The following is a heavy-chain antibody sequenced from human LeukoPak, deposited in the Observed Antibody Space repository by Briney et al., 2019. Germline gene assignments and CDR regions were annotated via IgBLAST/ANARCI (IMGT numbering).Heavy chain of an antibody. Sequence: SETLSLTCTVSGGSISSSSYYWGWIRQPPGKGLEWIGSIYYSGSTYYNPSLKSRVTISVDTSKNQFSLKLSSVTAADTAVYYCARDNGDYWGQGTLVTVSS. CDR3: ARDNGDY. D-gene: IGHD2-8*01. CDR2: IYYSGST. V-gene: IGHV4-39*07. CDR1: GGSISSSSYY. J-gene: IGHJ4*02.